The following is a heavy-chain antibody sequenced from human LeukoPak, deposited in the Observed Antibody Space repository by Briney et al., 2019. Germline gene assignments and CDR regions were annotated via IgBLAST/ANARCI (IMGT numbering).Heavy chain of an antibody. Sequence: AGGSLRLSCAASGFTFSSYWMHWVRQAPGKGLVWVSRINSDGISTTYADSVKGRFTISRDNAKNTLYLQMNSLRAEDTAVYYCARDSSYFAFDIWGQGTMVTVSS. D-gene: IGHD5-12*01. CDR2: INSDGIST. J-gene: IGHJ3*02. CDR3: ARDSSYFAFDI. CDR1: GFTFSSYW. V-gene: IGHV3-74*01.